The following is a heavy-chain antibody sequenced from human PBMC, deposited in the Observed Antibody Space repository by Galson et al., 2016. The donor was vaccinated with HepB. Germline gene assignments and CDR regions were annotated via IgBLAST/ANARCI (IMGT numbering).Heavy chain of an antibody. CDR1: GLSISSYA. V-gene: IGHV3-64D*08. J-gene: IGHJ3*02. D-gene: IGHD3-22*01. CDR3: VKDRHYYDSTGYLGTFDI. Sequence: SLRLSCAASGLSISSYALHWVRQAPGKGLEYVSSISTNGRSSFYTDSVKGRFTISRDISENTLYLQMSSLRAEDTAVYYCVKDRHYYDSTGYLGTFDIWGQGTLVTVSS. CDR2: ISTNGRSS.